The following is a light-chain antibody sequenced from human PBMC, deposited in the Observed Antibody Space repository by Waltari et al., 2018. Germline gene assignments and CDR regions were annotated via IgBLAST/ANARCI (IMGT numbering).Light chain of an antibody. CDR2: AVN. CDR1: SSDIGGYNA. Sequence: QSALTQPRSVSGSPGQSVTISCTGTSSDIGGYNAVAWYQKYPGKAPKLLIYAVNQLPSGVPDRFSGSKSGNTASLTISGLQAEDEADYYCYSYAGSYTLYVFGTGTEVTVL. J-gene: IGLJ1*01. V-gene: IGLV2-11*01. CDR3: YSYAGSYTLYV.